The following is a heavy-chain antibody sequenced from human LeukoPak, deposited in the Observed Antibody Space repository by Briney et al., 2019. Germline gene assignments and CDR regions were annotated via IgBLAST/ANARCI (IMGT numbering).Heavy chain of an antibody. Sequence: GESLKISCKGSGYSFTSYWIGWVRQMPGKGPEWMGIIYPGDSDTRYSPSFQGQVTISADKSISTAYLQWSSLKASDTAMYYCARHHWSVSVFGVAGVTDGSWFDPWGQGTLVTVSS. V-gene: IGHV5-51*01. J-gene: IGHJ5*02. D-gene: IGHD3-3*01. CDR2: IYPGDSDT. CDR1: GYSFTSYW. CDR3: ARHHWSVSVFGVAGVTDGSWFDP.